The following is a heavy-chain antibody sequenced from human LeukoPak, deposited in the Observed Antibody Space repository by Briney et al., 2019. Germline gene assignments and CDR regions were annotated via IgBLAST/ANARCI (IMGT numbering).Heavy chain of an antibody. V-gene: IGHV2-5*02. CDR2: IYWDDDK. Sequence: ESGPTLVKPTQTLTLTCTFSGFSLSTSGVGVGWIRQPPGKALEWLALIYWDDDKRYSPSLKSGLTITKDTSKNQVVLTMTNMDPVDTATYYCAQMGATTIGNDYWGQGTLVTVSS. D-gene: IGHD1-26*01. CDR3: AQMGATTIGNDY. CDR1: GFSLSTSGVG. J-gene: IGHJ4*02.